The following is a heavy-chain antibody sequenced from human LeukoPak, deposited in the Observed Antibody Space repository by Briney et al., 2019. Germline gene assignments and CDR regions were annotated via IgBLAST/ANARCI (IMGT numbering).Heavy chain of an antibody. D-gene: IGHD6-6*01. CDR1: GGSFSGYY. V-gene: IGHV4-34*01. J-gene: IGHJ4*02. Sequence: PSETLSLTCAVYGGSFSGYYWSWIRQPPGKGLEWIGEINHSGSTNYNPSLKSRVTISVDTSKNQFSLKLSSVTAADTAVYYCARAPRIAARLGFDYWGQGTLVTVSS. CDR2: INHSGST. CDR3: ARAPRIAARLGFDY.